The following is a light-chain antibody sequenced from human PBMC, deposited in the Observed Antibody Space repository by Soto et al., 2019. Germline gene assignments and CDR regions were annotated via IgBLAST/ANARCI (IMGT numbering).Light chain of an antibody. J-gene: IGKJ4*01. V-gene: IGKV3-15*01. CDR1: QGIGDS. Sequence: EVVMRQSPATLPVSPGEGATLSCRASQGIGDSLAWYQHTPGQTRRLLIYDTSTRATGVPTRFSGSRSGAEFTLAINSLQSEDFSVYYCLPCNNCPRTVGGGTKVDIK. CDR3: LPCNNCPRT. CDR2: DTS.